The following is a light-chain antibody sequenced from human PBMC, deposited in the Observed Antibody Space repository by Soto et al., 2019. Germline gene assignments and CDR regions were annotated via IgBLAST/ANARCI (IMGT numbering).Light chain of an antibody. CDR3: SSYTSSSTPGVV. J-gene: IGLJ2*01. CDR1: SSDVGGYNY. CDR2: EVS. Sequence: QSALTQPASVSGSPGQSITISCTGTSSDVGGYNYVSWYQQHPGKAPKLMIYEVSNRPSGVSNRFSGSKSGKTASLTISGLQAEDEADYYCSSYTSSSTPGVVFGGGTKLTVL. V-gene: IGLV2-14*01.